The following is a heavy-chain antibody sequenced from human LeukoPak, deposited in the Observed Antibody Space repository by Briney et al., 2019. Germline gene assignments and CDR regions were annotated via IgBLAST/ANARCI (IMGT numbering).Heavy chain of an antibody. D-gene: IGHD3-16*02. CDR2: INHSGST. V-gene: IGHV4-34*01. CDR3: ARGNDYVWGSYRYTPGDAFDI. J-gene: IGHJ3*02. CDR1: GGSFSGYY. Sequence: PSETLSLTCAVYGGSFSGYYWGWIRQPPGKGLEWIGEINHSGSTNYNPSLKSRVTISVDTSKNQFSLKLSSVTAADTAVYYCARGNDYVWGSYRYTPGDAFDIWGQGTMVTVSS.